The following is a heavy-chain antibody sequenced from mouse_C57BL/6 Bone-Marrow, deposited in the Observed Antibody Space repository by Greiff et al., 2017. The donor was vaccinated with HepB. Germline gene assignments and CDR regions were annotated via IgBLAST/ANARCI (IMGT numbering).Heavy chain of an antibody. CDR1: GYTFTSYW. Sequence: QVHVKQPGAELVKPGASVKLSCKASGYTFTSYWMHWVKQRPGRGLEWIGRIDPNSGGTKYNEKFKSKATLTVDKPSSTAYMQLSSLTSEDSAVYYCVLVTTLYYYAMDYWGQGTSVTVSS. CDR3: VLVTTLYYYAMDY. CDR2: IDPNSGGT. V-gene: IGHV1-72*01. J-gene: IGHJ4*01. D-gene: IGHD2-5*01.